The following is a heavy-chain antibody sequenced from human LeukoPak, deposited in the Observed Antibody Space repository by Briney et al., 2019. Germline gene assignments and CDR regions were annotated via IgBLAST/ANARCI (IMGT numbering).Heavy chain of an antibody. CDR1: GGTFSSYA. J-gene: IGHJ4*02. D-gene: IGHD3-16*02. Sequence: ASVKVSCKASGGTFSSYAISWVRQAPGQGLEWMGGIIPIFGTANYAQKFQGRVTITADASTSTAYMELSSLRSEDTAVYYCARAVNDYVWGSYRGYYFDYWGQGTLVTVSS. V-gene: IGHV1-69*13. CDR3: ARAVNDYVWGSYRGYYFDY. CDR2: IIPIFGTA.